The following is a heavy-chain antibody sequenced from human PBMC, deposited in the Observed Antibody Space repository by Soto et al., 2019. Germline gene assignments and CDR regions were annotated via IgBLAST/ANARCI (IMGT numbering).Heavy chain of an antibody. D-gene: IGHD5-18*01. V-gene: IGHV3-30-3*01. J-gene: IGHJ5*02. CDR3: ASSSGYSYCPPDNWFDP. CDR1: GFTFSSYA. Sequence: QVQLVESGGGVVQPGRSLRLSCAASGFTFSSYAMHWVRQAPGKGLEWVAVISYDGSNKYYADSVKGRFTISRDNSKNTLYLQMNSLRAEDTAVYYCASSSGYSYCPPDNWFDPWGQGTLVTVSS. CDR2: ISYDGSNK.